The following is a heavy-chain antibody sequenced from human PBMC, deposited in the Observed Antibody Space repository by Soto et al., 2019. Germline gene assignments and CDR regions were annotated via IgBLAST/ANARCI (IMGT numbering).Heavy chain of an antibody. CDR2: IYSSGST. J-gene: IGHJ4*02. D-gene: IGHD3-22*01. V-gene: IGHV4-59*01. CDR3: ARGGFYDTSGPPPFDS. Sequence: SETLSLTCSVSGGSISGYYWNWIRQPPGQGLEWIAYIYSSGSTTYNPSLRSRVTISVDTSSNLFSLKLSSVTAADTAVYFCARGGFYDTSGPPPFDSWGQGTPVTAPQ. CDR1: GGSISGYY.